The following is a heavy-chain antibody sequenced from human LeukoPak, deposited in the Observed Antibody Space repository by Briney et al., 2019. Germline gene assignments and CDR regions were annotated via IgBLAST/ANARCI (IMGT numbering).Heavy chain of an antibody. J-gene: IGHJ4*02. CDR2: IYSGGST. CDR3: AKQTATYYYDSSGYLGGRFDY. Sequence: GGSLRLSCAASGFTVSSNYMSWVRQAPGKGLEWVSVIYSGGSTYYADSVKGRFTISRDNSKNTLYLQMNSLRAEDTAVYYCAKQTATYYYDSSGYLGGRFDYWGQGTLVTVSS. D-gene: IGHD3-22*01. CDR1: GFTVSSNY. V-gene: IGHV3-66*04.